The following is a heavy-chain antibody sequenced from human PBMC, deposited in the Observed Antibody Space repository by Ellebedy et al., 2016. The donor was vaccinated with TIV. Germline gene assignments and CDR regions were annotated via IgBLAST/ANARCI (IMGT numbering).Heavy chain of an antibody. CDR3: VVLYFGEPR. CDR1: GFTFTHHL. CDR2: IKYKVENYAT. J-gene: IGHJ4*02. V-gene: IGHV3-72*01. D-gene: IGHD3-9*01. Sequence: PGGSLRLSCTAVSGFTFTHHLMDWVRQAPGQGPEWVGRIKYKVENYATDYAASVKGRFTISRGDSQDSLHLQMNSLRTEETGIYYCVVLYFGEPRWGQGTLVAVSS.